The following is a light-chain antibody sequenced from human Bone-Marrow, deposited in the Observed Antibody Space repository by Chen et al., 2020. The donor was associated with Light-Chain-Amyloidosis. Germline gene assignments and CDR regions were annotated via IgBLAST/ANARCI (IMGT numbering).Light chain of an antibody. CDR3: QVWDRSSDRPV. CDR1: NIGSTS. CDR2: DAS. J-gene: IGLJ3*02. V-gene: IGLV3-21*02. Sequence: SYVLTQPSSVSVAPGQTATIACGGNNIGSTSVHWYQQTPGQAPLLVVYDASERPSGIPERLSGSNSGNTATLTISRVEAGDEADYYCQVWDRSSDRPVFGGGTKLTVL.